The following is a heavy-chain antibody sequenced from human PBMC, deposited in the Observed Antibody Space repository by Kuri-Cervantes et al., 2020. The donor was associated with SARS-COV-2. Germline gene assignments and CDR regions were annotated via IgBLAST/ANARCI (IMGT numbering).Heavy chain of an antibody. CDR1: RSTFSSYG. CDR2: IRYDGSNK. V-gene: IGHV3-30*02. Sequence: GGSLRLSCAASRSTFSSYGMQLVRQAPGKGLEWVAVIRYDGSNKYYADSVKGRFTISRDNSKNTLYLQMNSLRAEDTAVYYCAKDQGDDYYDSSGYYGWGVVDYWGQGTLVTVSS. D-gene: IGHD3-22*01. CDR3: AKDQGDDYYDSSGYYGWGVVDY. J-gene: IGHJ4*02.